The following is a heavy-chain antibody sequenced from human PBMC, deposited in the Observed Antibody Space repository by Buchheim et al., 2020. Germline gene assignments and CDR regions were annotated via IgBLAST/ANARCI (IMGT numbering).Heavy chain of an antibody. Sequence: QVQLVQSGAEVKKPGASVKVSCKASGYTFTSYYMHWVRQAPGQGLEWMGIINPSGGSTSYAQKFQGRVTMTRDTSTRTVYMELSSLRSEDTAVYYCARTTGYCSGGSCPNSYYYGMDVWGQGTT. D-gene: IGHD2-15*01. CDR2: INPSGGST. CDR1: GYTFTSYY. V-gene: IGHV1-46*03. CDR3: ARTTGYCSGGSCPNSYYYGMDV. J-gene: IGHJ6*02.